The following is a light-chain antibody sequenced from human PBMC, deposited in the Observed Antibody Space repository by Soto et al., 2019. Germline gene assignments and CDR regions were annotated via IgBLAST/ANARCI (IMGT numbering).Light chain of an antibody. V-gene: IGLV2-14*01. CDR1: SSDVGGYNY. J-gene: IGLJ1*01. CDR2: DVS. Sequence: QSALTQPVSVSGSPGQSITISCTGTSSDVGGYNYVSWYQQHPGKAPKFMIYDVSNRPSGVSNRFSGSKSGNTASLTISGLQAEDEADYYCCSYTTSNTRQIVFGTGTKVTV. CDR3: CSYTTSNTRQIV.